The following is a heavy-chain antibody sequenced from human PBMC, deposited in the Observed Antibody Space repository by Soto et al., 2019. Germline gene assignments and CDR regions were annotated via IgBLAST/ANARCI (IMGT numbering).Heavy chain of an antibody. D-gene: IGHD3-22*01. CDR2: IKSKTDGGTT. Sequence: GGSLRLSCAASGFTFSNAWMNWVRQAPGKGLEWVGRIKSKTDGGTTDYAAPVKGRFTISRDDSKNTLYLQMNSLKTEDTAVYYCTTAPHQSTYYYDSSGYYRHIGYAFDIWGQGTMVTVSS. J-gene: IGHJ3*02. CDR1: GFTFSNAW. CDR3: TTAPHQSTYYYDSSGYYRHIGYAFDI. V-gene: IGHV3-15*07.